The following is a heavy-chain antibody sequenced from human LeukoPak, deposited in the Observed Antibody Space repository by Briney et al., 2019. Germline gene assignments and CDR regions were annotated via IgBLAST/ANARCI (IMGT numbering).Heavy chain of an antibody. CDR2: INWNGGST. D-gene: IGHD3-22*01. Sequence: PGGSLRLSCAASGFTFDDYGMSWVRQAPGKGLEWVSGINWNGGSTGYADSVKGRFTISRDNAKNSLYLQMNSLRAEDTALYYCARPGYYDSSGYYYKSLFDYWGQGTLVTVSS. J-gene: IGHJ4*02. CDR3: ARPGYYDSSGYYYKSLFDY. CDR1: GFTFDDYG. V-gene: IGHV3-20*04.